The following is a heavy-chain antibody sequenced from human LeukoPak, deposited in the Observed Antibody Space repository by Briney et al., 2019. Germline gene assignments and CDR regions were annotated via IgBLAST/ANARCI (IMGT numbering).Heavy chain of an antibody. CDR1: GFTFSSYS. D-gene: IGHD1-1*01. V-gene: IGHV3-21*01. CDR2: ISSSSSYI. Sequence: GGSLRLSCAASGFTFSSYSMNWVRQAPGKGLEWVSSISSSSSYIYYADSVKGRFTISRDNAKNSLYLQMNSLRAEDTAVYYCARDYNWNDAIDYWGQGTLVTVSP. CDR3: ARDYNWNDAIDY. J-gene: IGHJ4*02.